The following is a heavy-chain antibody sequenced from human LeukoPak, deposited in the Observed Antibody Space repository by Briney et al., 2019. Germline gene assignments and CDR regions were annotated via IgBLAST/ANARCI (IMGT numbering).Heavy chain of an antibody. CDR3: ARHYGSGSYYPFDY. Sequence: PGRSLRLSCAASGFTFSSYSMNWVRQAPGKGLEWVSYISSSGSTIYYADSVKGRFTISRDNAKNSLYLQMNSLRAEDTAVYYCARHYGSGSYYPFDYWGQGTLVTVSS. V-gene: IGHV3-48*04. J-gene: IGHJ4*02. D-gene: IGHD3-10*01. CDR1: GFTFSSYS. CDR2: ISSSGSTI.